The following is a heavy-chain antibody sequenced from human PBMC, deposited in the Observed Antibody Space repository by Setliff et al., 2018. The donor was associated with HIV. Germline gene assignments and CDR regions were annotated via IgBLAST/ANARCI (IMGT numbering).Heavy chain of an antibody. CDR1: GGSISSGSYY. CDR2: INHSGST. D-gene: IGHD3-3*01. Sequence: PSETLSLTCTVSGGSISSGSYYWSWIRQPPGKGLEWTGEINHSGSTNYNPSLKSRVTISVDTSKNQFSLKLSSVTAADTAVYYCARDSPNANFGVVISDVWGQGTTVTVS. CDR3: ARDSPNANFGVVISDV. J-gene: IGHJ6*02. V-gene: IGHV4-39*07.